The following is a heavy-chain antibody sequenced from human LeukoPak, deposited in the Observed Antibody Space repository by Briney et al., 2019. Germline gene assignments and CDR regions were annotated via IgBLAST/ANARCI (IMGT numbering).Heavy chain of an antibody. D-gene: IGHD2-15*01. Sequence: GGSLRLSCAASGFTFSSYWMTWVRQAPGKGLEWVANIKQDGSEKYYVDSVKGRFTISRDNAKNSLYLQMNSLRAADTAVYYCARVISGYRSGGSCWGAFDIWGQGTMVTVSS. V-gene: IGHV3-7*03. CDR3: ARVISGYRSGGSCWGAFDI. CDR2: IKQDGSEK. J-gene: IGHJ3*02. CDR1: GFTFSSYW.